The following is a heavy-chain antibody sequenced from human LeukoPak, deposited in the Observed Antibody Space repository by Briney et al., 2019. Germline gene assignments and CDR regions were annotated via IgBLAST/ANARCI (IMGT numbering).Heavy chain of an antibody. D-gene: IGHD1-14*01. V-gene: IGHV1-2*02. Sequence: GASVKVSCKASGYTFTGYYMHWVRQAPGQGLEWMGWINPNSGGTNYAQKFQGRVTMTRDTSISTAYMELSRLRSDDTAVYYCARGTPRDGPIQQTYYYYYYYMDVWGKGTTVTVSS. J-gene: IGHJ6*03. CDR1: GYTFTGYY. CDR2: INPNSGGT. CDR3: ARGTPRDGPIQQTYYYYYYYMDV.